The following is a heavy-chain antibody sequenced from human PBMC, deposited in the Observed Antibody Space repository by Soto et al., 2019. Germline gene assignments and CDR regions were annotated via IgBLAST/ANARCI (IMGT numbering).Heavy chain of an antibody. V-gene: IGHV1-69*02. J-gene: IGHJ4*02. Sequence: QVQLVQSGAEVKKPGSSVKVSCQASGGTFSSYTISWVRQAPGQGLEWMGRIIPLLGIANYAQKFQGRVTITADKSTSTAYMELSRLRSEDTAVYYCATIKYYYDSSGYVDWGQGTLVTVSS. D-gene: IGHD3-22*01. CDR1: GGTFSSYT. CDR3: ATIKYYYDSSGYVD. CDR2: IIPLLGIA.